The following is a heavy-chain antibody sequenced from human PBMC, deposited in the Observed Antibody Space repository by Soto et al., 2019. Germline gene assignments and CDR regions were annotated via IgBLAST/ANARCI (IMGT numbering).Heavy chain of an antibody. CDR1: GGSLSSYY. CDR2: IYYSGST. V-gene: IGHV4-59*01. J-gene: IGHJ4*02. Sequence: XTLSLPSTVSGGSLSSYYWSWIRQPPGKGLELIGYIYYSGSTNYNPSLKSRVTISVDTSKNQFSLKLSSVTAADTSVYYCARVGGYYDSSGFGYWGQGTLGTVSS. D-gene: IGHD3-22*01. CDR3: ARVGGYYDSSGFGY.